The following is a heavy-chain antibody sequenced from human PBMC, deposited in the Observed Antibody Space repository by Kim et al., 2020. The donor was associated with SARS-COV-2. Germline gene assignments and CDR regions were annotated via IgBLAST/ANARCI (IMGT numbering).Heavy chain of an antibody. D-gene: IGHD2-15*01. CDR3: AKVGPCSGGSCYSDDAF. CDR2: ISYDGSNK. CDR1: GFTFSSYG. Sequence: GGSLRLSCAAPGFTFSSYGMHWVRQAPGKGLEWVAVISYDGSNKYYADSVKGRFTISRDNSKNTLYLQINSLRAEDTAVYHCAKVGPCSGGSCYSDDAF. V-gene: IGHV3-30*18. J-gene: IGHJ3*01.